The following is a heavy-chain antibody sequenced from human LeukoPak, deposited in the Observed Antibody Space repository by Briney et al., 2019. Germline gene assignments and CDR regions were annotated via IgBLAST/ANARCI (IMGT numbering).Heavy chain of an antibody. CDR1: GYTFTSYG. V-gene: IGHV1-18*01. CDR3: ARVPRNFDWLSGLDY. Sequence: ASVKVSCKASGYTFTSYGISWVRQAPGQGLEWMGWISAYNGNTNYAQKLQGRVTMTTDTSTSTAYMELRSLRSDDTAVYYCARVPRNFDWLSGLDYWGQGTLATVSS. CDR2: ISAYNGNT. D-gene: IGHD3-9*01. J-gene: IGHJ4*02.